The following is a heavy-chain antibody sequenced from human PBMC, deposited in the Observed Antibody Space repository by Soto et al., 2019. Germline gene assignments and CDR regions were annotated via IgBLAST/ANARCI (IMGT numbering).Heavy chain of an antibody. D-gene: IGHD6-19*01. Sequence: QVQLQESGPGLVKPSETLSLTCTVSGGSISSYYWSWIRQPPGKGLEWIGYIYYSGSTNYNPSLKSRGTLAVDTAKNQFSLKLGSGAAADTAVYYCARRGGQWLSTFDYWGQGTLVTVSS. CDR3: ARRGGQWLSTFDY. CDR2: IYYSGST. J-gene: IGHJ4*02. CDR1: GGSISSYY. V-gene: IGHV4-59*08.